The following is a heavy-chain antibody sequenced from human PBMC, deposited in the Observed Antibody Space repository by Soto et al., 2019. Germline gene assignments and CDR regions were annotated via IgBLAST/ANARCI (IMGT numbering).Heavy chain of an antibody. Sequence: WRPLRVSWAAAGGKCRKYGSSCTRQTPGKGLEWVSAISYNGGGTYYVDSVKGRFTVSRDNSKNTLYLQMHSLRAEDTAVYYCAKDRVPNDSSGYYSILTDSWGQGTVVTVSS. D-gene: IGHD3-22*01. CDR1: GGKCRKYG. J-gene: IGHJ4*02. V-gene: IGHV3-23*01. CDR3: AKDRVPNDSSGYYSILTDS. CDR2: ISYNGGGT.